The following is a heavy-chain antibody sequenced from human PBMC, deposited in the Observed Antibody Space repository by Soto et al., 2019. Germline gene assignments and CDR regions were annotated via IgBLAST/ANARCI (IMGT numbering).Heavy chain of an antibody. CDR3: ARESHTVANTDFDY. D-gene: IGHD4-17*01. V-gene: IGHV3-48*03. Sequence: PGGSLRLSCAASGFTFRAFEMNWVRQAPGKGLEWVSYISSSDGTRYYADSVKGRFTISRDNAKSSLYPQMNSLRAEDTAVYYCARESHTVANTDFDYWGQGTLVTVSS. CDR1: GFTFRAFE. J-gene: IGHJ4*02. CDR2: ISSSDGTR.